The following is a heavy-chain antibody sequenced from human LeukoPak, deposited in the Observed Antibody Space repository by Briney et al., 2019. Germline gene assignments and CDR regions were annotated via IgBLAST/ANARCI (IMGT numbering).Heavy chain of an antibody. CDR1: EYTFTNYW. J-gene: IGHJ4*02. V-gene: IGHV5-51*01. D-gene: IGHD2/OR15-2a*01. CDR2: IYPGDSDT. CDR3: ARLPLGTTGPFDY. Sequence: GESLKISCKGSEYTFTNYWIGWVRQMPGKGPEWMGIIYPGDSDTRYSPSFQGQVTISVDKSISTAYLQWSSLKASDTAMYYCARLPLGTTGPFDYWGQGTLVTVSS.